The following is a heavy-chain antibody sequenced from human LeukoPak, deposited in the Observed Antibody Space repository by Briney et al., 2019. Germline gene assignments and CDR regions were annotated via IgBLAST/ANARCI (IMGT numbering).Heavy chain of an antibody. CDR2: ISGSGGST. V-gene: IGHV3-23*01. J-gene: IGHJ4*02. Sequence: GGSLRLSCAASGFTFNNYAMTWVRQAPGKGLEWVSAISGSGGSTYYADSVKGRFTISRDNSKNTLYLQMNSLRAEDTAVYYCAKDLDVGSSSGYPDRDYWGQGTLVTVSS. D-gene: IGHD3-22*01. CDR3: AKDLDVGSSSGYPDRDY. CDR1: GFTFNNYA.